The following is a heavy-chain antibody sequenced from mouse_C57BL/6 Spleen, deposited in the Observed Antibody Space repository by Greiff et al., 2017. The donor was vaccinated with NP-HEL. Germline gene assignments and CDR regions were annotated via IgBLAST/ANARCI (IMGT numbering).Heavy chain of an antibody. CDR2: IYPRDGST. CDR1: GYTFTSYD. V-gene: IGHV1-85*01. Sequence: QVQLQQSGPELVKPGASVKLSCKASGYTFTSYDINWVKQRPGQGLEWIGWIYPRDGSTKYNEKFKGKATLTVDTSSSTAYMELHSLTSDDSAVYFGASGPIYYCGSSEYFDVWGKGTTVTVSS. D-gene: IGHD1-1*01. CDR3: ASGPIYYCGSSEYFDV. J-gene: IGHJ1*03.